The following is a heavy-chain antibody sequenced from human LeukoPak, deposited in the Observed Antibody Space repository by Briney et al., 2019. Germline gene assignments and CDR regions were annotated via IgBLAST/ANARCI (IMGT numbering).Heavy chain of an antibody. CDR1: GFTFSSYE. J-gene: IGHJ4*02. Sequence: GGSRRLSCTASGFTFSSYEMNWVRQAPGKGLEWVSYISSSGSTIYYADSVKGRFTISRDNAKNSLYLQMNSLRAEDTAVYYCARYGSGSYYPPPLDYWGQGTLVTVSS. D-gene: IGHD3-10*01. CDR3: ARYGSGSYYPPPLDY. CDR2: ISSSGSTI. V-gene: IGHV3-48*03.